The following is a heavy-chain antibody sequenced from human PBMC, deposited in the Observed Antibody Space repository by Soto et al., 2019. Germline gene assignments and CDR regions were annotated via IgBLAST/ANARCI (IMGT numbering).Heavy chain of an antibody. V-gene: IGHV3-30*18. CDR3: AKGAYSGSYLVY. J-gene: IGHJ4*02. CDR1: GFTFSSYG. Sequence: QVQLVESGGGVVQPGRSLRLSCAASGFTFSSYGMHWVRQAPGKGLEWVAVISYDGSNKYYADSVKGRFTISRDNSKNTRYLQMNSLRAEDTAVYYCAKGAYSGSYLVYWGQGTLVTVSS. CDR2: ISYDGSNK. D-gene: IGHD1-26*01.